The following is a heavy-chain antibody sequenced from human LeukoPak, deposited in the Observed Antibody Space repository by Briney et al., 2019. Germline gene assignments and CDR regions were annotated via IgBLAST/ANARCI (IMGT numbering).Heavy chain of an antibody. J-gene: IGHJ5*02. CDR2: IYHSGST. CDR3: ARGDYYGSGSYYS. V-gene: IGHV4-30-2*01. Sequence: SETLSLTCTVSGGSISSGGYYWSWIRQPPGKGLEWIGYIYHSGSTYYNPSLKSRVTISVDRSKNQFSLKLSSVTAADTAVYYCARGDYYGSGSYYSWGQGTLVTVSS. CDR1: GGSISSGGYY. D-gene: IGHD3-10*01.